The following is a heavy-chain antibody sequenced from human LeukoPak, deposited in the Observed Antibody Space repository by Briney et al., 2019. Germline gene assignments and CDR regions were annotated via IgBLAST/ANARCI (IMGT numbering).Heavy chain of an antibody. CDR3: ARGGIAATGTSDY. J-gene: IGHJ4*02. CDR2: INHSGST. D-gene: IGHD6-13*01. Sequence: SETLSLTCAVYGGSFSGYYWSWIRQPPGKGLEWIGEINHSGSTNYNPSLKSRVTISVDTSKNQFSLKLSSVTAADTAVYYCARGGIAATGTSDYWGQGTLVTVSS. CDR1: GGSFSGYY. V-gene: IGHV4-34*01.